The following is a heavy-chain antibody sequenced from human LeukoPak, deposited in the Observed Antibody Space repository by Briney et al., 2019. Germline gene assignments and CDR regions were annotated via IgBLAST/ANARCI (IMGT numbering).Heavy chain of an antibody. V-gene: IGHV1-18*04. Sequence: ASVPVSCKSSGYTFTSYGISWVRQAPGQGVEGMGWISAYNGNTNYVQKLQGRVTMTTDTSTSTAYMELRSLRSDDTAVYYCARRTGYSGSWFDPWGQGTLVTVSS. CDR1: GYTFTSYG. CDR2: ISAYNGNT. CDR3: ARRTGYSGSWFDP. J-gene: IGHJ5*02. D-gene: IGHD5-12*01.